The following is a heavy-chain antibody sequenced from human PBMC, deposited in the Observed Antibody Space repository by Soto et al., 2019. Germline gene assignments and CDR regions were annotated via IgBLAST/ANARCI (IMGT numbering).Heavy chain of an antibody. J-gene: IGHJ4*02. Sequence: EVQLLGSGGGLVQPGGSLRLSCAASGFTFSSQEMTWVRQAPGKGLEWVSGITRSGGSTYYADSVKGRFTISRDNSQNTVYLQMNSLRAEDTAVYYCATSSDNYYDSSGFDYWGQGTLVTVSS. CDR1: GFTFSSQE. D-gene: IGHD3-22*01. CDR2: ITRSGGST. V-gene: IGHV3-23*01. CDR3: ATSSDNYYDSSGFDY.